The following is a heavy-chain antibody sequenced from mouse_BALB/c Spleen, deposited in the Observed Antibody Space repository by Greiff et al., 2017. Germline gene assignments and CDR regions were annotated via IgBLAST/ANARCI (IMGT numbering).Heavy chain of an antibody. CDR3: ARGDGNYYYAMDY. CDR1: GYTFTSYY. CDR2: IYPGNVNT. V-gene: IGHV1S56*01. Sequence: VHLVESGPELVKPGASVRISCKASGYTFTSYYIHWVKQRPGQGLEWIGWIYPGNVNTKYNEKFKGKATLTADKSSSTAYMQLSSLTSEDSAVYFCARGDGNYYYAMDYWGQGTSVTVSS. J-gene: IGHJ4*01. D-gene: IGHD2-1*01.